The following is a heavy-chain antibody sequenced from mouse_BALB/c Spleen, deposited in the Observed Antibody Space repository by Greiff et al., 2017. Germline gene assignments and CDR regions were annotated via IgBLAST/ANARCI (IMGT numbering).Heavy chain of an antibody. Sequence: EVQLVESGPGLVKPSQSLSLTCTVTGYSITSDYAWNWIRQFPGNKLGWMGYISYSGSTSYNPSLKSRISITRATSKNQFFLQLNSVTTEDTATYYCARSRGNYRDYYAMDYWGQGTSVTVSS. CDR3: ARSRGNYRDYYAMDY. CDR1: GYSITSDYA. J-gene: IGHJ4*01. D-gene: IGHD2-1*01. V-gene: IGHV3-2*02. CDR2: ISYSGST.